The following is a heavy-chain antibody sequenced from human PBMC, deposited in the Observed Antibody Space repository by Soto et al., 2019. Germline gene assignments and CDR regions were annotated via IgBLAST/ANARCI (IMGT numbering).Heavy chain of an antibody. D-gene: IGHD1-26*01. CDR3: AKVKEWELLYDAFDI. J-gene: IGHJ3*02. CDR1: GCTFSSYG. V-gene: IGHV3-23*01. Sequence: GGSLRLSCAASGCTFSSYGMSWIRQAPGKGLEWVSVISGGGSSKYYADSVKGRFTISRDNSKNTLYLQMNSLRAEDTAVYYCAKVKEWELLYDAFDIWGQGTMVTVSS. CDR2: ISGGGSSK.